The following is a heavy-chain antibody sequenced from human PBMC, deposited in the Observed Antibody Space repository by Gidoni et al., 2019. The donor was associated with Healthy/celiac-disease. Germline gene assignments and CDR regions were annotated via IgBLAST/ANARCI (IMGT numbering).Heavy chain of an antibody. CDR3: ARDIPKAVTPSREDWYFDL. Sequence: EVQLVESGGGVVRPGGSLRLSCAASGFIFDDYGMSWVRQAPGKGLEWVSGINWNGGSTGYADSVKGRFTISRDNAKNSLYLQMNSLRAEDTALYHCARDIPKAVTPSREDWYFDLWGRGTLVTVSS. CDR2: INWNGGST. D-gene: IGHD4-17*01. J-gene: IGHJ2*01. CDR1: GFIFDDYG. V-gene: IGHV3-20*01.